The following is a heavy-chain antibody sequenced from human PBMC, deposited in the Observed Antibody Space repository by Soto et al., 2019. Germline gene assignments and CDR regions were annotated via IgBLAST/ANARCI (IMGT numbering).Heavy chain of an antibody. CDR2: INKDGSEK. V-gene: IGHV3-7*01. J-gene: IGHJ4*02. CDR3: ARDRRDDVVAATNFDF. Sequence: EVQLVESGGGLVQPGGSLRLSCAASGFIFSTYWMSWVRQAPGKGLEWVANINKDGSEKYYVDSVKGRFTISRDNAKNSLYLQMTSLRDEDTAVYYCARDRRDDVVAATNFDFWGQGTLVTVSS. D-gene: IGHD2-15*01. CDR1: GFIFSTYW.